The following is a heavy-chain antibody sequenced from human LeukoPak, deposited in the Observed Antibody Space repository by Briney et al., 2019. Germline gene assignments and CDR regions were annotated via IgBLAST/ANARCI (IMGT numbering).Heavy chain of an antibody. V-gene: IGHV4-59*02. J-gene: IGHJ4*02. D-gene: IGHD3-3*01. Sequence: PSETLSLTCTVSGGSVSGYYWNWIRHPPGKGLEWIAFIHYSGLTVYSPSLQSRVTMSVDTSRNQFSLDLRSVSAADTALYYCARDPPEDEWNSFDYWGQGTLVTVSS. CDR1: GGSVSGYY. CDR3: ARDPPEDEWNSFDY. CDR2: IHYSGLT.